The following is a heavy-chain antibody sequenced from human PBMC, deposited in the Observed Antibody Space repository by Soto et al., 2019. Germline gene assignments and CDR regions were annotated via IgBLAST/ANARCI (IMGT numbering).Heavy chain of an antibody. CDR3: ARGLTSRTAPPHGEFDC. J-gene: IGHJ4*02. CDR1: GGSFRGYY. V-gene: IGHV4-34*01. D-gene: IGHD5-18*01. Sequence: SETLSLTCAVYGGSFRGYYWNWIRQPPGKGLEWIGEINHSGCTNYNPSLKSPVAISGDVSKSQFSLKLSSEHAGETAVSYCARGLTSRTAPPHGEFDCWGQGTLSTSPQ. CDR2: INHSGCT.